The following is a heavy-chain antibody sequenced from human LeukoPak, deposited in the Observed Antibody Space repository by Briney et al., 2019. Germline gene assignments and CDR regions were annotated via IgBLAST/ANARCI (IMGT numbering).Heavy chain of an antibody. D-gene: IGHD6-13*01. V-gene: IGHV3-30*03. Sequence: GGSLRLSCAASGFTFSSYDMYWVRQAPGKGLEWVAVISYDGSNKYYADSVKGRFTISRDNSKNTLYVQMNSPRADDTAVYYCARLYSSSVNFWGQGTMVTVSS. CDR1: GFTFSSYD. J-gene: IGHJ4*02. CDR2: ISYDGSNK. CDR3: ARLYSSSVNF.